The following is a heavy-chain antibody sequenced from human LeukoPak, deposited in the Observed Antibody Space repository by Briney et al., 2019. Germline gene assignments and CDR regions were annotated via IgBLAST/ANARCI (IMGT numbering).Heavy chain of an antibody. CDR3: ANRIAARPLAD. J-gene: IGHJ4*02. CDR2: INHSGST. Sequence: PSETLSLTCAVYGGSFSGYYWSWIRQPPGKGLEWIGEINHSGSTNYNPSLKSRVTISVDTSKNQFSLKLSSVTAADTAVYYCANRIAARPLADWGQGTLVTVSS. CDR1: GGSFSGYY. V-gene: IGHV4-34*01. D-gene: IGHD6-13*01.